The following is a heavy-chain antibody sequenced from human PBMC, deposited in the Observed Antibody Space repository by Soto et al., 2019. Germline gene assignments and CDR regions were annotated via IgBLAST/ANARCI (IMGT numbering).Heavy chain of an antibody. Sequence: QVQLVQSGAEVKKPGASVKVSCKASGYTFSSNGISWVRQAPGQGLEWMGWISAYNGNSNYAQKLQGRVTMTTDTSTSTAYMELRSLRSGETAVYYCAGGTGVQWLPGRWFGPWGKGNLVTVSS. CDR2: ISAYNGNS. V-gene: IGHV1-18*01. D-gene: IGHD6-19*01. J-gene: IGHJ5*02. CDR1: GYTFSSNG. CDR3: AGGTGVQWLPGRWFGP.